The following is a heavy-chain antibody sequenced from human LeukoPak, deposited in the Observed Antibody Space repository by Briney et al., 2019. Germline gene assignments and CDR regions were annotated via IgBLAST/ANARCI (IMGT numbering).Heavy chain of an antibody. Sequence: SGGSLRLSXAASGFTFSSYEMNWVGQPPGKGLEWVSYISSSGSTIYYADSVKGRFTISRDNAKNSLYLQMNSLRAEDTAVYYCARDLFLEWLLTSGSYFDYWGQGTLVTVSS. CDR2: ISSSGSTI. D-gene: IGHD3-3*01. CDR3: ARDLFLEWLLTSGSYFDY. CDR1: GFTFSSYE. V-gene: IGHV3-48*03. J-gene: IGHJ4*02.